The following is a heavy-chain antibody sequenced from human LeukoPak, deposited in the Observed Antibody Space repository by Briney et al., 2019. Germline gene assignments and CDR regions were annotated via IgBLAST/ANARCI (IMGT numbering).Heavy chain of an antibody. V-gene: IGHV4-34*01. CDR2: INHSGST. CDR3: ARSAVFGVVITYFDY. Sequence: SETLSLTCAVYSGSFSGYYWSWIRQPPGKGLEWIGEINHSGSTNYNPSLKSRVTISVDTSKNQFSLKLSSVTAADTAVYYCARSAVFGVVITYFDYWGQGTLVTVSS. J-gene: IGHJ4*02. CDR1: SGSFSGYY. D-gene: IGHD3-3*01.